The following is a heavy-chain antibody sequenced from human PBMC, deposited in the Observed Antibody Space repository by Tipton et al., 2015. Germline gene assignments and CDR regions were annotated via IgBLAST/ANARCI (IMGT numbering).Heavy chain of an antibody. J-gene: IGHJ4*02. D-gene: IGHD4-17*01. CDR3: ARSRYTVTPDS. CDR2: LYYNDNI. V-gene: IGHV4-59*04. CDR1: GGSFSDYY. Sequence: TLSLTCTVSGGSFSDYYWSWIRQSPGKGLEWIVSLYYNDNIYYNPSLQSRVAMSADTSRNQFSLNLTSVTAADTSVYYCARSRYTVTPDSWGQGTLVTVSS.